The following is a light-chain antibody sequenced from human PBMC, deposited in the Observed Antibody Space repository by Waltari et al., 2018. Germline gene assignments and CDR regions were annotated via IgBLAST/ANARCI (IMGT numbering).Light chain of an antibody. J-gene: IGLJ2*01. V-gene: IGLV2-14*01. CDR3: SSYTSSSTVV. CDR2: DVI. Sequence: QSALTQPASVSGSPGQSITIPCTGTSSAVGGYNYVSWYQQHPSKAPKLMIYDVIKRPSGVSIRFSGSKSGNTASLTISGLLAEDEANYYCSSYTSSSTVVFGGGTWLTVL. CDR1: SSAVGGYNY.